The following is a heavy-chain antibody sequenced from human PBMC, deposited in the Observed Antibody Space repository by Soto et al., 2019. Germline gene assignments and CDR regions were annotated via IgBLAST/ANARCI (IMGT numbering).Heavy chain of an antibody. CDR2: FYSSGSI. J-gene: IGHJ4*02. Sequence: LSLTCFVSGYSITAGGYYWSWIRHHPGKGLEWIGSFYSSGSIIYNPSLRSRVSISGDTSSNQFSMSLTSVTAADTAVYYCARGDGFWSGYSYLNYWGQGTPVTVSS. CDR1: GYSITAGGYY. D-gene: IGHD3-3*01. CDR3: ARGDGFWSGYSYLNY. V-gene: IGHV4-30-4*01.